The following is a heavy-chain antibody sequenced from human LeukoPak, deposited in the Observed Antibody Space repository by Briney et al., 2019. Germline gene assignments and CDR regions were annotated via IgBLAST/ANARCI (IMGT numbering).Heavy chain of an antibody. CDR3: ARFPSSDY. D-gene: IGHD2-21*01. J-gene: IGHJ4*02. Sequence: GGSLRLSCAASGFTFSSSAMSWVRQVPGKGLEWVSGISASGGSTYYADSVRGRFTISRDNSKNTLYLQMNSLRAEDTAVYYCARFPSSDYWGQGTLVTVSS. CDR2: ISASGGST. V-gene: IGHV3-23*01. CDR1: GFTFSSSA.